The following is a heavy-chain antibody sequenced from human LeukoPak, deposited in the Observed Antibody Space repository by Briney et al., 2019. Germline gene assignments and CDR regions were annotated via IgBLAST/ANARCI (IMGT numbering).Heavy chain of an antibody. CDR2: ISGSGGST. V-gene: IGHV3-23*01. CDR1: GFTFSSYA. J-gene: IGHJ4*02. CDR3: AKAQYYYDSSGYYYDY. D-gene: IGHD3-22*01. Sequence: PGGSLRLSCAASGFTFSSYAVSWVRQAPGKGLEWVSAISGSGGSTYYADSVKGRFTISRDNSKNTLYLQMNSLRAEDTAVYYCAKAQYYYDSSGYYYDYWGQGTLVTVSS.